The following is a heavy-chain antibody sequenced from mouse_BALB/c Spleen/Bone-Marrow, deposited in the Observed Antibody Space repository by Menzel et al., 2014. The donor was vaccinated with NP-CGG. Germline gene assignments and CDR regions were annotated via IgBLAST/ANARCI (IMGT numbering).Heavy chain of an antibody. CDR3: PRDYGRTAWLAY. D-gene: IGHD1-1*01. CDR1: GFNIKDTH. J-gene: IGHJ3*01. CDR2: IDPAKGNT. Sequence: EVQLQQSGAEVVKPGASVKLSCTASGFNIKDTHIHWVKQRPEQGLEWIGMIDPAKGNTKYDPKFQSKATITSDTSSNTAYLQLSSLTSEYTAVYYCPRDYGRTAWLAYWGQGTLVTVSA. V-gene: IGHV14-3*02.